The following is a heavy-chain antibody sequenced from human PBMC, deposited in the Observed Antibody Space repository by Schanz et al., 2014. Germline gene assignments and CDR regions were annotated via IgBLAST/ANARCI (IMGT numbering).Heavy chain of an antibody. CDR3: ARVHIATYHYNSPGAFDI. D-gene: IGHD3-10*01. J-gene: IGHJ3*02. CDR2: INAHTGNT. Sequence: QLMQSGSEVRKPGASVKVSCKASGYIFGSHGMTWVRQAPGQGPELMGWINAHTGNTQYAQKFQGRVNMTRDTVTTTVHLELTRLRTDDTAIYYCARVHIATYHYNSPGAFDIWGQGTMGTVSS. CDR1: GYIFGSHG. V-gene: IGHV1-18*01.